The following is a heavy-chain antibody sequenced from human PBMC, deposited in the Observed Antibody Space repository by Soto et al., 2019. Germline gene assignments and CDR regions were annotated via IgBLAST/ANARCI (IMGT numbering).Heavy chain of an antibody. J-gene: IGHJ6*03. V-gene: IGHV1-8*01. CDR3: ARDYDFWSGYANYYYYYMDV. D-gene: IGHD3-3*01. Sequence: ASVKVSCKASGYTFTSYDINWVRQATGQGLEWMGWMNPNSGNTGYAQKFQGRVTMTRNTSISTAYMELSSLRSEDTAVYYCARDYDFWSGYANYYYYYMDVWGQGTTVTVSS. CDR2: MNPNSGNT. CDR1: GYTFTSYD.